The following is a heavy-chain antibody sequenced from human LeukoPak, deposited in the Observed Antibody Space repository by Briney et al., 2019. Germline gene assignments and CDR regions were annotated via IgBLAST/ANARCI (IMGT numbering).Heavy chain of an antibody. V-gene: IGHV1-18*04. J-gene: IGHJ5*02. CDR1: GYTFTIYG. D-gene: IGHD3-10*01. CDR3: ARSYGSGSPPWFDP. Sequence: GASVKVSCKASGYTFTIYGISWVRQAPGQGLEWMGWISAYNGNTNYAQKLQGRGTMTTDTSTSTAYMELRSLRSDDTAVYYCARSYGSGSPPWFDPWGQGTLVTVSS. CDR2: ISAYNGNT.